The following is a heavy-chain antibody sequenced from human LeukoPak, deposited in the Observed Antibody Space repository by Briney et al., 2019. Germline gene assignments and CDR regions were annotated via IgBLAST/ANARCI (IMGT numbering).Heavy chain of an antibody. J-gene: IGHJ4*02. CDR2: ISGSGGST. CDR3: ASNGEGRDYDSSGNYFLRL. Sequence: PGGSLRLSCAASGFTFSSYAMSWVRQAPGKGLEWVSAISGSGGSTYYADSVKGRFTISRDNSKNTLYLQMNSLRAEDTAVYCCASNGEGRDYDSSGNYFLRLWGQGTLVTVSA. V-gene: IGHV3-23*01. D-gene: IGHD3-22*01. CDR1: GFTFSSYA.